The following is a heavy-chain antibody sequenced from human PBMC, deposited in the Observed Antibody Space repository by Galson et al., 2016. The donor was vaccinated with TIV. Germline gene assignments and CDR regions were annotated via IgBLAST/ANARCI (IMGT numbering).Heavy chain of an antibody. V-gene: IGHV4-31*03. Sequence: TLSLTCPVSGGSINSGAYYWSWIRQHPGKGLEWIGNIYNSGSTDYNPSLKSRVSISVDTSKNQFSMRLISVTAADTAVYYCARWANSGSYYEYFQNWDQGTLVTVSS. CDR1: GGSINSGAYY. J-gene: IGHJ1*01. CDR2: IYNSGST. D-gene: IGHD1-26*01. CDR3: ARWANSGSYYEYFQN.